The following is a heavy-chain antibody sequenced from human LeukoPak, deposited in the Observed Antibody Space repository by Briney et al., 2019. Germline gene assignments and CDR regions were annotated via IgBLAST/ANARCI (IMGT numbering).Heavy chain of an antibody. Sequence: GGSLRLPCAASGFTFNKYSMNWVRQAPGKGLEWVSYITRSSDETYYADSVKGRFTISRDTAKNSLYLQMNSLRAEDTAVYYCVRDERFAFDVWGQGTMVTVSS. CDR3: VRDERFAFDV. CDR1: GFTFNKYS. J-gene: IGHJ3*01. V-gene: IGHV3-48*01. CDR2: ITRSSDET.